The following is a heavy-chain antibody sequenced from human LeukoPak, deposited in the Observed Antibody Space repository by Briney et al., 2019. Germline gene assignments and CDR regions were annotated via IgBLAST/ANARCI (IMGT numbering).Heavy chain of an antibody. CDR2: IKEDGSEK. V-gene: IGHV3-7*01. J-gene: IGHJ4*02. D-gene: IGHD2-2*01. CDR3: AREKVGCSSTSCYVDLGYFDY. Sequence: GGSLRLSCAASGFTFSTYWMSWVRQAPGKGLEWVANIKEDGSEKYYVDSVKGRFTISRDNAKNSLYLQMNSLRAEDTAVYYCAREKVGCSSTSCYVDLGYFDYWGQGTLVTVSS. CDR1: GFTFSTYW.